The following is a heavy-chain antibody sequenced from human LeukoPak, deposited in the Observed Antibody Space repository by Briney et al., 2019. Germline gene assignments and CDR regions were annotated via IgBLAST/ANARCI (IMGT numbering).Heavy chain of an antibody. V-gene: IGHV4-59*01. J-gene: IGHJ3*02. D-gene: IGHD6-25*01. CDR1: GGSISSYY. CDR3: ARARRSSGRPDAFDI. Sequence: SETLSLTCTVSGGSISSYYWSWIRQPPGQGLEWIGYIDYSGSTNYNPSLKSRVTISVDTSRNQFSLKLSPVTAADTAVYHCARARRSSGRPDAFDIWGQGTMVTVSS. CDR2: IDYSGST.